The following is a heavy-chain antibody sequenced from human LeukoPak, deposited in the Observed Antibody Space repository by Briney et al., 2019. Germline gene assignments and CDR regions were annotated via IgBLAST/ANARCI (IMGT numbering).Heavy chain of an antibody. CDR1: GYAFTGYY. CDR2: INPNSGGT. J-gene: IGHJ6*03. CDR3: ARDLSIAAAGPNYYYMDV. V-gene: IGHV1-2*02. Sequence: ASVKVSCKASGYAFTGYYMHWVRQAPGQGLEWMGWINPNSGGTNSAQKFQGRVTMTRDTSISTAYMELSRLRSDDTAVYYCARDLSIAAAGPNYYYMDVWGKGTTVTISS. D-gene: IGHD6-13*01.